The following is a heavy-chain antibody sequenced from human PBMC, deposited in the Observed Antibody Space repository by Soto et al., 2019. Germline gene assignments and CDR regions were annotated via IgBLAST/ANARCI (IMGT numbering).Heavy chain of an antibody. CDR1: GFTFSSYL. CDR3: ARDHKKGIPLDY. Sequence: PGGSLRLSCAASGFTFSSYLMHGVRQAPGKGLVWVSRINSDGSSTSYADSVKGRFTISRDNAKNTLYLQMNSLRAEDTAVYYCARDHKKGIPLDYWGQGTLVTVSS. CDR2: INSDGSST. J-gene: IGHJ4*02. V-gene: IGHV3-74*01.